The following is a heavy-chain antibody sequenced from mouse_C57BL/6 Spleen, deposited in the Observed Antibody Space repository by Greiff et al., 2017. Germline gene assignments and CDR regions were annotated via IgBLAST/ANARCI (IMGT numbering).Heavy chain of an antibody. V-gene: IGHV1-26*01. CDR3: ARVYYVSSHWYFDV. J-gene: IGHJ1*03. CDR1: GFTFTDYY. CDR2: INSNNGGT. Sequence: EVQLQQSGPELVKPGASVKISCKASGFTFTDYYMNWVKQSHGKSLEWIGDINSNNGGTSYIQSFKGNFNLSVDKYSSTAYMRLRSLTSEDSADYYCARVYYVSSHWYFDVWGTGTTVTVSS. D-gene: IGHD1-1*01.